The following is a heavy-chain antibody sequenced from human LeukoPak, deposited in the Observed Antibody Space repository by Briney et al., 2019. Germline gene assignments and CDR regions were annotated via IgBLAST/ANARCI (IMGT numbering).Heavy chain of an antibody. CDR2: ISSSSSYI. CDR1: GFTFSSYS. CDR3: ARHWGYYYMDV. D-gene: IGHD7-27*01. J-gene: IGHJ6*03. Sequence: GGSLGLSCAASGFTFSSYSMNWVRQAPGKGLEWVSSISSSSSYIYYADSVKGRFTISRDNAKNSLYLQMNSLRAEDTAVYYCARHWGYYYMDVWGKGTTVTVSS. V-gene: IGHV3-21*01.